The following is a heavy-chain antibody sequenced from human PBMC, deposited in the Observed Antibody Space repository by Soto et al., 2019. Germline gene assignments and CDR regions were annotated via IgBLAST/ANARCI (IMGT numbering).Heavy chain of an antibody. CDR3: ARGGPIVVVSNWYFDL. Sequence: ELQLVESGGGLVKPGGSLRLSCAASGFTFDSYSMNWVRQAPGKRLEWVSYISVTSTYIYYADSVKGRFTISRDNAKNSLYLQMNSLRAEDTAMYYCARGGPIVVVSNWYFDLWGRGALVTVSS. J-gene: IGHJ2*01. CDR2: ISVTSTYI. D-gene: IGHD2-15*01. V-gene: IGHV3-21*01. CDR1: GFTFDSYS.